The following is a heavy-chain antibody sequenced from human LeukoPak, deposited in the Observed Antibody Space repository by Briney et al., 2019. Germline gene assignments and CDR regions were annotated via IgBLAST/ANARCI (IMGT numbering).Heavy chain of an antibody. V-gene: IGHV3-48*03. CDR1: GFTFSSYE. J-gene: IGHJ4*02. CDR3: AKDSSGSEVGFDY. Sequence: PGGSLGLSCAASGFTFSSYEMNWVRQAPGKGLEWVSYISSSGSTIYCADSVKGRFTISRDNSKNSLYLQMNSLRTEDTALYYCAKDSSGSEVGFDYWGQGTLVTVSS. D-gene: IGHD6-19*01. CDR2: ISSSGSTI.